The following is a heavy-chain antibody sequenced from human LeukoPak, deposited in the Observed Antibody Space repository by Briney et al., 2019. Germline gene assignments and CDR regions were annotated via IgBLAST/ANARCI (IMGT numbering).Heavy chain of an antibody. V-gene: IGHV3-23*01. Sequence: GGSLRLSCAASGFTFSSYAMSWVRQAPGKGLEWVSAISGSGGSTYYADSVKGRFTISRDNSKNTLYLQMNSLRAEDTAVYCCANLAAAGYYYGMDVWGQGTTVTVSS. J-gene: IGHJ6*02. CDR2: ISGSGGST. D-gene: IGHD6-13*01. CDR3: ANLAAAGYYYGMDV. CDR1: GFTFSSYA.